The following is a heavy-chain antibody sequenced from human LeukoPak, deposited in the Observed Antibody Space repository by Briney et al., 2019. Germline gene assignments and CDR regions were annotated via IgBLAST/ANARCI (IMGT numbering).Heavy chain of an antibody. CDR2: ISYDGSNK. CDR1: GFTFSSYA. D-gene: IGHD1-26*01. J-gene: IGHJ3*02. CDR3: ARGRRALIVGATRNAFDI. Sequence: GGSLRLSCAASGFTFSSYAMHWVRQAPGKGLEWVAFISYDGSNKYYADSVKGRFTISRDNSKNTLYLQMNSLRAEDTAVFYCARGRRALIVGATRNAFDIWGQGTMVTVSS. V-gene: IGHV3-30*04.